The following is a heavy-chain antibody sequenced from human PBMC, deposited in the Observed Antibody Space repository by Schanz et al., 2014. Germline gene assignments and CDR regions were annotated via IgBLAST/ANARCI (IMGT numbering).Heavy chain of an antibody. J-gene: IGHJ4*02. CDR2: ISASGGDT. CDR3: ARDHTTESYYSAGPPIDY. V-gene: IGHV3-23*04. D-gene: IGHD1-26*01. Sequence: EVQLVESGGGLVQPGGSLRLSCAASGFTFDKYAMHWVRQAPGKGLEWVSVISASGGDTYYADSVKGRFTISRDNSKNTLYLQMNSLRAEDTAVYYCARDHTTESYYSAGPPIDYWGQGTLLTVSS. CDR1: GFTFDKYA.